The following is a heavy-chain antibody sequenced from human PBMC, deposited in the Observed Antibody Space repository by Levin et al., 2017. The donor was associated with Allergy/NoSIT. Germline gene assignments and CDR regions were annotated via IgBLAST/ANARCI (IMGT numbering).Heavy chain of an antibody. CDR2: IIPIFRTA. CDR3: NHGGDHASYYYYGMDV. D-gene: IGHD2-8*01. J-gene: IGHJ6*02. Sequence: VASVKVSCKASGGTFSSYSFNWVRQAPGQGLEWMGGIIPIFRTANYAQKFQGRVTITADESTSTAYMELSSLRSEDTAIYFCNHGGDHASYYYYGMDVWGQGTTVTVSS. V-gene: IGHV1-69*13. CDR1: GGTFSSYS.